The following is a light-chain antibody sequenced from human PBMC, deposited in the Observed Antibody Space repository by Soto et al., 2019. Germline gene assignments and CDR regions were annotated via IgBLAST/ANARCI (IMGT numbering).Light chain of an antibody. CDR2: GTS. V-gene: IGKV3-20*01. J-gene: IGKJ1*01. CDR3: QQYGSSPRT. CDR1: QSVSSTY. Sequence: ETVFTQSPCTLSLSPGERATLSCRASQSVSSTYLAWYQQKPGQAPRLLIYGTSSRATGIPDRFSGSGSGTDFTLTISRLEPEDFAVYYCQQYGSSPRTFGQGTNVDIK.